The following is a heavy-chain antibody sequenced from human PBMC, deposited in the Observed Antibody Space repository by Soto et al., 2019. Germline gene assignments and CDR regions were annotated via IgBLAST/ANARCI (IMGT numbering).Heavy chain of an antibody. CDR2: INHSGST. CDR1: GGSFSGYY. CDR3: ASPRLPRGYSYGMTHYYYYAMDV. Sequence: QVQLQQWGAGLLKPSETLSLTCAVYGGSFSGYYWSWIRQPPGKGLEWIGEINHSGSTNYNPSLKSRVTISVDTSKNQFSLKMSSVTAADTAVYYCASPRLPRGYSYGMTHYYYYAMDVWGQGTTVTVSS. J-gene: IGHJ6*02. V-gene: IGHV4-34*01. D-gene: IGHD5-18*01.